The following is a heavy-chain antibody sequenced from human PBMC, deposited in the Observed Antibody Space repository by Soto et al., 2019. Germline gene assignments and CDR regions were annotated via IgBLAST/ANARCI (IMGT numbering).Heavy chain of an antibody. CDR1: GFTFSSYG. CDR2: IWYDGSNK. CDR3: ARESYGDYEWYFDY. Sequence: QVQLVESGGGVVQPGRSLRLSCAASGFTFSSYGMHWVRQAPGKGLEWVAVIWYDGSNKYYADSVKGRFTISRDNSKNTLYLQMNSLRAEDTAVYYCARESYGDYEWYFDYWGLGTLVTVSS. J-gene: IGHJ4*02. V-gene: IGHV3-33*01. D-gene: IGHD4-17*01.